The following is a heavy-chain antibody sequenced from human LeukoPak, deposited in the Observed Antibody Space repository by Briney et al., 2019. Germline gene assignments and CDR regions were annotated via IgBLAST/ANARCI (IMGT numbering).Heavy chain of an antibody. D-gene: IGHD6-13*01. CDR2: IWYDGSNK. CDR1: GFTFSSYG. J-gene: IGHJ6*02. Sequence: PGGSLRLSCAASGFTFSSYGMHWVRQAPGKGLEWVAVIWYDGSNKYYADSVKGRFTISRDNSKNTLYLQMNSLRAEDTAVYYCAKNIGSRQQLGDSKYYYYYYGMDVWGQGTLVTVSS. V-gene: IGHV3-30*02. CDR3: AKNIGSRQQLGDSKYYYYYYGMDV.